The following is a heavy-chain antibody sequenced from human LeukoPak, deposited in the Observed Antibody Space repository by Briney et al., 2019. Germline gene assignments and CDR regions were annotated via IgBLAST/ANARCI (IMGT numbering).Heavy chain of an antibody. D-gene: IGHD3-10*01. CDR1: GYTFTCYY. J-gene: IGHJ4*02. Sequence: ASVKVSCKASGYTFTCYYMHWVRQAPGQGLEWMGWINPNSGGTNYAQKFQGRVTMTRDTSISTAYMELSRLRSDDTAVYYCASRLLGVAQNEYWGQGTLVTVSS. CDR2: INPNSGGT. V-gene: IGHV1-2*02. CDR3: ASRLLGVAQNEY.